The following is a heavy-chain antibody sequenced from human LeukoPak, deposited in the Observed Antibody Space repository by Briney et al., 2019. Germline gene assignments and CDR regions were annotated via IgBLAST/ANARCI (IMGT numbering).Heavy chain of an antibody. D-gene: IGHD6-13*01. CDR2: IYYSGST. J-gene: IGHJ3*02. CDR3: ARRGRAAAGRTLTATDAFDI. V-gene: IGHV4-59*08. Sequence: SETLSLTCTVSGGSISSYYWSWIRQPPGKGLEWIGYIYYSGSTNYNPSLKSRVTISVDTSKNQFSLKLSSVTAADTAVYYCARRGRAAAGRTLTATDAFDIWGQGTMVTVSS. CDR1: GGSISSYY.